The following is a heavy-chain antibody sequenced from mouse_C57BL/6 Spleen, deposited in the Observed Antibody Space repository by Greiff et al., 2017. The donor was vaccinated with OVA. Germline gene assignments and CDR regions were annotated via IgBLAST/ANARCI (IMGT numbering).Heavy chain of an antibody. D-gene: IGHD1-1*01. CDR2: IYPGDGDT. CDR3: ARDYGSSPHFDY. V-gene: IGHV1-82*01. J-gene: IGHJ2*01. CDR1: GYAFSSSW. Sequence: QVQLHQSGPELVKPGASVKISCKASGYAFSSSWMNWVKQRPGKGLEWIGRIYPGDGDTNYNGKFKGKATLTADKSSSTAYMQLSSLTSEDSAVYFCARDYGSSPHFDYWGQGTTLTVSS.